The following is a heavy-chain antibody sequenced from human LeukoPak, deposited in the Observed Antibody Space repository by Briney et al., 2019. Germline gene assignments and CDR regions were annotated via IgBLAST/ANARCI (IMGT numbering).Heavy chain of an antibody. J-gene: IGHJ6*03. CDR1: GYTFTSYD. Sequence: ASVKVSCKASGYTFTSYDINWVRQATGQGLEWMGWMNPNSGNTGYAQKFQGRVTMTRNTSISTAYMELGSLRSEGTAVYYCARAPEWGKANYYYYMDVWGKGTTVTVSS. V-gene: IGHV1-8*01. CDR2: MNPNSGNT. D-gene: IGHD1-26*01. CDR3: ARAPEWGKANYYYYMDV.